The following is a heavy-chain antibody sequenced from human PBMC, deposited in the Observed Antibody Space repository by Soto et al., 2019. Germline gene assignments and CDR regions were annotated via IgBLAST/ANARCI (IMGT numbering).Heavy chain of an antibody. J-gene: IGHJ4*01. V-gene: IGHV6-1*01. CDR2: TYYRSKWYY. CDR3: ARGEQYSGRIFDY. D-gene: IGHD1-26*01. CDR1: GDSVSSNSAG. Sequence: SQTLSLTCAITGDSVSSNSAGWSWVRQSPSRGLEWLGRTYYRSKWYYEYAVSVRGRITINPDTSENQYSLQLNSVTPGDTAVYFCARGEQYSGRIFDYWGQGTLVTVSS.